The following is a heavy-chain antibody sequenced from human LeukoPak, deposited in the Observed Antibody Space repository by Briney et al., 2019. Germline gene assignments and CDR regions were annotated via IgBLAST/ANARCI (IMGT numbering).Heavy chain of an antibody. CDR1: GGSISSSSYY. J-gene: IGHJ4*02. V-gene: IGHV4-39*01. CDR3: ATIPTIAAAGIDY. CDR2: IYYSGST. D-gene: IGHD6-13*01. Sequence: SETLSLTCTVSGGSISSSSYYWGWIRQPPGKGLEWIGSIYYSGSTYYNPSLKSRVTISVDTSKNQFSLKLSSVTAADTAVYYCATIPTIAAAGIDYWGQGTLVTVSS.